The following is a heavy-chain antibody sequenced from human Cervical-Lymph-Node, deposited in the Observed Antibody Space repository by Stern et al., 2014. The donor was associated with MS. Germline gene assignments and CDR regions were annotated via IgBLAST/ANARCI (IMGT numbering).Heavy chain of an antibody. Sequence: VQLVESGGGVVQPGRSLRLSCAASGFTFSSYAMHWVRQAPGKGLEWVAVISYDGSNKYYADSVKGRFTISRANSKNTLYLQMNSLRAEDTAVYYCARGSPYYDSSGYAEHWGQGTLVTVSS. D-gene: IGHD3-22*01. CDR3: ARGSPYYDSSGYAEH. J-gene: IGHJ1*01. CDR2: ISYDGSNK. V-gene: IGHV3-30-3*01. CDR1: GFTFSSYA.